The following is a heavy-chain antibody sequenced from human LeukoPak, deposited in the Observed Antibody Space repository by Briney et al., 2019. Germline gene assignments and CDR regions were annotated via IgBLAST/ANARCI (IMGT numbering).Heavy chain of an antibody. V-gene: IGHV3-23*01. CDR1: GFTFSSYA. CDR2: IGGSGDGT. D-gene: IGHD3-9*01. J-gene: IGHJ4*02. CDR3: AKSTLRSFVRSGYFDY. Sequence: GGSLRLSCAASGFTFSSYAMNWVRQAPGKGLVWVSFIGGSGDGTYYADSVKGRFTISRDNSKNRVYLQLNSLRAEDTAVYYCAKSTLRSFVRSGYFDYWGQGALVTVSS.